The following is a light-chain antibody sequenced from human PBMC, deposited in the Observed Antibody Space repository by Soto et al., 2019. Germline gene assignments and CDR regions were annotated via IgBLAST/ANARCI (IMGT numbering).Light chain of an antibody. CDR3: QQSYSTPRT. CDR1: QSISTY. Sequence: DIQMTQSPSSLSVSVGDRVSITCRASQSISTYLNWYQQKPGTAPKLLIFAASSLQSGVPSRFSGSGSGTDFSLTISSLQPEDFATYYCQQSYSTPRTFGQGTEVQIK. J-gene: IGKJ1*01. V-gene: IGKV1-39*01. CDR2: AAS.